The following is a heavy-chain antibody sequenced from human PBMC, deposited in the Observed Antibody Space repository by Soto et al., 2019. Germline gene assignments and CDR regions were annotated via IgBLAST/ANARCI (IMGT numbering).Heavy chain of an antibody. V-gene: IGHV4-30-2*01. CDR3: ARALTGLFDY. CDR1: GGSISSGGYS. J-gene: IGHJ4*02. Sequence: TLSLTCAVSGGSISSGGYSWSWIRQPPGKGLEWIGYIYHSGSTYYNPSLKSRVTISVDRSKNQFSLKLSSVTAADTAVYYCARALTGLFDYWGQGTLVTVSS. CDR2: IYHSGST.